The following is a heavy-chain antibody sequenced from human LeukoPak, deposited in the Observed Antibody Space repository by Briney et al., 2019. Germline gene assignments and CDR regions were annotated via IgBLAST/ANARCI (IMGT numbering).Heavy chain of an antibody. CDR1: GFTFSNAW. V-gene: IGHV3-15*01. CDR3: TTIASIAARRGYYYYYMDV. D-gene: IGHD6-6*01. J-gene: IGHJ6*03. Sequence: PGGSLRLSCAASGFTFSNAWMSWVRQAPGKGREWVGRIKSKTDGGTTDYAAPVKGRFTISRDDSKNTLYLQMNSLKTEDTAVYYCTTIASIAARRGYYYYYMDVWGKGTTVTVSS. CDR2: IKSKTDGGTT.